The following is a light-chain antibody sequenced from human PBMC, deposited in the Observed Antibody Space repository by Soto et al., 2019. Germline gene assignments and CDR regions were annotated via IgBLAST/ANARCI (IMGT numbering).Light chain of an antibody. CDR3: QQRSNQLT. CDR2: DAS. CDR1: QSVSSY. J-gene: IGKJ1*01. Sequence: EIVLTQSPATLSLSPGERATLSCRASQSVSSYLAWYQQKPGQAPSLLIYDASNRATGIPARFSGSGSGTDFTLTISSLEPEDFAVYYCQQRSNQLTFGQGTKVEIK. V-gene: IGKV3-11*01.